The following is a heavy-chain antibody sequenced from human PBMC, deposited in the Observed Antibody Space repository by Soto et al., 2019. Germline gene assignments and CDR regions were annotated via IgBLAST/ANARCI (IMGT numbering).Heavy chain of an antibody. V-gene: IGHV3-21*01. D-gene: IGHD3-22*01. CDR1: GFPFSSYS. CDR2: ISSSSSYI. Sequence: GGSLSLSCAASGFPFSSYSMNWVRQAPGKGLEWVSSISSSSSYIYYADSVKGRFTISRDNAKNSLYLQMNSLRAEDTAVYYCAREGPYYYDSSGYSSGDYWGQGTLVTVSS. CDR3: AREGPYYYDSSGYSSGDY. J-gene: IGHJ4*02.